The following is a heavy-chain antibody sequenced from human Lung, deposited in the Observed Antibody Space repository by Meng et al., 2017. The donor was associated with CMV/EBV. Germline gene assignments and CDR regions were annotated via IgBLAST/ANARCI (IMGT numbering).Heavy chain of an antibody. CDR2: IKTDDGDT. Sequence: KASGYTFSTYGIPWVRQAPGQGLEWMGRIKTDDGDTNYGQTSLGRVTLTVDTSTTTAYMELTGLRSDDTAVYYCARGGWLQSGRYFDLWGRGTLVTVSS. D-gene: IGHD5-24*01. CDR1: GYTFSTYG. V-gene: IGHV1-18*01. CDR3: ARGGWLQSGRYFDL. J-gene: IGHJ2*01.